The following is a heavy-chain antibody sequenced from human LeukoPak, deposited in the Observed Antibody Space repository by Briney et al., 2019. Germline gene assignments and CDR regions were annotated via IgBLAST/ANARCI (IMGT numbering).Heavy chain of an antibody. Sequence: PVGSLRLSCAASGCTFSSYAVSWVRQAPGKGLEWVSGISGSGGYTYYADSVKGRFTISRDNSKNTLYLQMNRLGPEHTAVYYCAKGFPSGSYYSFGDWGQGTLVTVSS. V-gene: IGHV3-23*01. CDR1: GCTFSSYA. D-gene: IGHD3-10*01. CDR3: AKGFPSGSYYSFGD. CDR2: ISGSGGYT. J-gene: IGHJ4*02.